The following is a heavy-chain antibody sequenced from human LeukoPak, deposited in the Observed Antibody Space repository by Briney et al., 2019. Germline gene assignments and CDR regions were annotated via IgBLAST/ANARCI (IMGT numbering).Heavy chain of an antibody. CDR3: ARGRVLYFDY. J-gene: IGHJ4*02. CDR2: IYYSGST. V-gene: IGHV4-59*01. CDR1: GGSISSYY. Sequence: SETLSLTCTVSGGSISSYYWSWIRQPPGKGLEWIGYIYYSGSTNYNPSLKSRVTISVDTSKNQFSLKLSSVTAADTAVYYCARGRVLYFDYWGQGTLVTVSS. D-gene: IGHD2/OR15-2a*01.